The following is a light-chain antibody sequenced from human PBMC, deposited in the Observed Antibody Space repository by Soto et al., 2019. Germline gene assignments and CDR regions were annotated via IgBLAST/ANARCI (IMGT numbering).Light chain of an antibody. CDR1: QSINTF. Sequence: DIQMTQSPSSLSASIGDRVTITCRASQSINTFLNWYQHKPGKAPDLLIYAASSLQSEVPSRFSGSGSGTDFTLTINSLTVDDVATYYCQQSSSFPLTFGGGTMVEIK. V-gene: IGKV1-39*01. J-gene: IGKJ4*01. CDR2: AAS. CDR3: QQSSSFPLT.